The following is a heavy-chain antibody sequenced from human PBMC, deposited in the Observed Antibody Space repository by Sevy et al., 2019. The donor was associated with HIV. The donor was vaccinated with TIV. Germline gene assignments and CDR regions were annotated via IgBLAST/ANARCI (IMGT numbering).Heavy chain of an antibody. D-gene: IGHD2-2*01. CDR3: ARESSSDWYLDY. CDR2: IWYDGSNK. J-gene: IGHJ4*02. CDR1: GFILSRYG. V-gene: IGHV3-33*01. Sequence: GGSLRLSCTASGFILSRYGMHWVRQAPGKGLEWVAGIWYDGSNKYYADSVKGRFTISRDNSKNTLTLQINSLRAEDTAVYYCARESSSDWYLDYWGQGTLVTVSS.